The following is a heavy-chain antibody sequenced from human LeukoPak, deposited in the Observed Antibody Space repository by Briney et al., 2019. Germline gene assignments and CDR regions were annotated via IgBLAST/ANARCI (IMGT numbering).Heavy chain of an antibody. CDR2: INHSGST. D-gene: IGHD1-1*01. J-gene: IGHJ4*02. V-gene: IGHV4-34*01. CDR3: ARGGVRQPIDY. Sequence: SETLSLTCAVYGGSFSGYYWSWIRQPPGKGLEWIGEINHSGSTNYNPSLKSRVTISVDTSKNQFSPKLSSVTAADTAVYYCARGGVRQPIDYWGQGTLVTVSS. CDR1: GGSFSGYY.